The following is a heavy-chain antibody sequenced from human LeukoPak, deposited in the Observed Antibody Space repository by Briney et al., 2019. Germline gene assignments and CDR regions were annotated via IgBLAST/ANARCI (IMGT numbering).Heavy chain of an antibody. J-gene: IGHJ4*02. CDR3: ANHYDGAIYYAS. CDR2: ISFSGST. Sequence: TSETLSPTCTVSGASISSYDYYWGWIRQPPGKGLEWIGAISFSGSTYYNPSLRSRVIISVDSAKNQFSLKLSSVTAADTAVYYCANHYDGAIYYASWGQGILVTVSS. CDR1: GASISSYDYY. V-gene: IGHV4-39*01. D-gene: IGHD4/OR15-4a*01.